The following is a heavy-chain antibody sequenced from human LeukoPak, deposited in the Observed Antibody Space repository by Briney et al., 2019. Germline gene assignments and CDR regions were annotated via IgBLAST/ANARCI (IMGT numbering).Heavy chain of an antibody. CDR1: GFTFSSHG. J-gene: IGHJ5*02. CDR2: IWYDGSNS. D-gene: IGHD3-10*01. Sequence: GRSLRLSCAASGFTFSSHGMHWVRQAPGEGLEWVAVIWYDGSNSYYADSVKGRFTISKDNSKNTLYLQMNSLRVEDTAAYYCARDRGYWFDPWGQGTLVTVSS. CDR3: ARDRGYWFDP. V-gene: IGHV3-33*01.